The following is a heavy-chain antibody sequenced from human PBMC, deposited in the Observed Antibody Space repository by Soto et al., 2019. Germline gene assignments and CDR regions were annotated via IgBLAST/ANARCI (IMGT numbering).Heavy chain of an antibody. J-gene: IGHJ4*02. Sequence: QVQLQESGPGLVKPSETLSLTCTVSGGSISSYYWSWIRQPPGKGLEWIGYIYYSGSTNYNPPLKSRVTISVDTSKNQFSLKLSSVTAADTAVYYCARTLAPPEYYDWGQGILVTVSS. CDR1: GGSISSYY. D-gene: IGHD3-3*01. CDR3: ARTLAPPEYYD. CDR2: IYYSGST. V-gene: IGHV4-59*01.